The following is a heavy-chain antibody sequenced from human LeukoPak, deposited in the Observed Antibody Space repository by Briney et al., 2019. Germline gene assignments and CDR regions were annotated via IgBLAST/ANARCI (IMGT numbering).Heavy chain of an antibody. Sequence: ASVKVSCKASGYTFIRHDINWVRQATGQGLEWMGWMNPKNGNTGYAQNFQGRVTFTRDTSISTAYMELNNLRSDDTAVYYCARETTTNDGVFDYWDQGTLVIVSS. CDR3: ARETTTNDGVFDY. D-gene: IGHD4-11*01. V-gene: IGHV1-8*03. CDR2: MNPKNGNT. CDR1: GYTFIRHD. J-gene: IGHJ4*02.